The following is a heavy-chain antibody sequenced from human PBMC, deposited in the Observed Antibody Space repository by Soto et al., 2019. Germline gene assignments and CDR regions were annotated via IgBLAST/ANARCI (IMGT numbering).Heavy chain of an antibody. D-gene: IGHD3-22*01. V-gene: IGHV3-74*01. CDR3: ARASDDYYDSSGIDY. CDR2: INSDGSST. J-gene: IGHJ4*02. CDR1: RFAFSSYW. Sequence: GGSLRLSCASSRFAFSSYWMHWVRQAPGKGLVWVSRINSDGSSTSYADSVKGRFTISRDNAKNTLYLQMNSLRAEDTAVYYCARASDDYYDSSGIDYWGQGTLVTVSS.